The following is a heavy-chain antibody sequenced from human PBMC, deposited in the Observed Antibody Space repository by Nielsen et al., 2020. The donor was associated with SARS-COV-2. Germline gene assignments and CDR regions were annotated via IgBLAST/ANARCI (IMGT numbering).Heavy chain of an antibody. J-gene: IGHJ4*02. CDR3: ARDPVLGASYYFDS. Sequence: GGSLRLSCAASGFTFSSYAMSWVRQAPGKGLEWVSAISGSGGSTYYADSVKGRFTISRDNSKSTLYLQMNSLRAEDTAVYYCARDPVLGASYYFDSWGQGTLVTVSS. D-gene: IGHD3-10*01. V-gene: IGHV3-23*01. CDR2: ISGSGGST. CDR1: GFTFSSYA.